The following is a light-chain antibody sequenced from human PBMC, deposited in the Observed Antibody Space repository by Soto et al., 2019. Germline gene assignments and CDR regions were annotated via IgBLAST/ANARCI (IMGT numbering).Light chain of an antibody. J-gene: IGLJ2*01. Sequence: QSALTQPASGSGSPGQSITISCTGTSSDVGGYNYVSWYQQHPGKAPKLMIYDVSNRPSGVSNRFSGSKSGNTASLTSSGLQAEDEADYYCSSYTSSSTLVFGGGTKRTVL. V-gene: IGLV2-14*01. CDR1: SSDVGGYNY. CDR3: SSYTSSSTLV. CDR2: DVS.